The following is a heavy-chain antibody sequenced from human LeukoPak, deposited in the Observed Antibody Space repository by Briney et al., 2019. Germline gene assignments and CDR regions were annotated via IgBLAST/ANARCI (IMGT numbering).Heavy chain of an antibody. J-gene: IGHJ4*02. CDR3: ARSSPEVVVTDY. CDR1: GYTFTGYY. V-gene: IGHV1-2*02. CDR2: INPNSGGT. D-gene: IGHD2-21*02. Sequence: ASVKVSCKASGYTFTGYYMHRVRQAPGQGLEWMGWINPNSGGTKYAQKFQGRVTMTRDTSRDTSISTAYMELSRLRSDDTAVYYCARSSPEVVVTDYWGQGTLVTVSS.